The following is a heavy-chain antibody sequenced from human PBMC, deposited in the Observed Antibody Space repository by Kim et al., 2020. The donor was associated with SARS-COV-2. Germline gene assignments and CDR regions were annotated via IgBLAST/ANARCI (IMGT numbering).Heavy chain of an antibody. Sequence: YYADSVKGRFTISRDNSKNTLYLQMTSLRAEDTAVYYCARPRSGSNAFDIWGQGTMVTISS. CDR3: ARPRSGSNAFDI. J-gene: IGHJ3*02. D-gene: IGHD3-3*01. V-gene: IGHV3-33*01.